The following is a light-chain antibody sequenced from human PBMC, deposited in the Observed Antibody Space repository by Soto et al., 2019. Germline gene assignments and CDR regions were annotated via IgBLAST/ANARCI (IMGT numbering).Light chain of an antibody. J-gene: IGKJ1*01. Sequence: IGMTQSPGILSVSPGERATLSCRASQSVSSNLAWYQQNPGQAPRLLIYGASTRATDIPARFSGSGSGTEFTLTISSLQSEDFAEYHCQQYNNWPQTFGQGTKVDI. CDR1: QSVSSN. CDR3: QQYNNWPQT. V-gene: IGKV3-15*01. CDR2: GAS.